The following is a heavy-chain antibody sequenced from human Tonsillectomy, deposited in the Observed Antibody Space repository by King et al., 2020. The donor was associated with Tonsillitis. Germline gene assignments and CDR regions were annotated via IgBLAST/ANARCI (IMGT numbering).Heavy chain of an antibody. CDR2: VSGSGGGT. CDR1: GFTFSSYA. CDR3: AXXXLGFPKYYFDY. Sequence: VQLVESGGDLVQPGGSLRLSCAASGFTFSSYAMNWVRQAPGKGLEWVSAVSGSGGGTYYADSVKGRFTISRDNSKNTLYLQMNSLRAEDTAVYYCAXXXLGFPKYYFDYWGQGTLXTVSS. V-gene: IGHV3-23*04. J-gene: IGHJ4*02.